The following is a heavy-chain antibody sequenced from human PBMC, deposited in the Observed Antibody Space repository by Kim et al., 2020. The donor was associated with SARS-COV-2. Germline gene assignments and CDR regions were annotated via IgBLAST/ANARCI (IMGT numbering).Heavy chain of an antibody. Sequence: GGSLRLSCEASGFTFSSYGMSWVRQAPGKGLEWVSAISGSGGSTYYADSVKGRFAISRDNSKNMLYLQMSSLRADDTAVYYCAKGARDPLDYWGQGTLV. CDR1: GFTFSSYG. CDR2: ISGSGGST. V-gene: IGHV3-23*01. J-gene: IGHJ4*02. CDR3: AKGARDPLDY. D-gene: IGHD5-12*01.